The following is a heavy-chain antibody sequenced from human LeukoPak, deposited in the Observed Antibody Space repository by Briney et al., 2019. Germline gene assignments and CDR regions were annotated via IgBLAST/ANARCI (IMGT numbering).Heavy chain of an antibody. CDR1: GFTVSSNY. V-gene: IGHV3-53*05. Sequence: GGSLRLSCAASGFTVSSNYMSWVRQAPGKGLEWVSVIYSGGSTYYADSVKGRFTISRDNSKNTLYLQMNSLRAEDTAVYYCARGVLVSSGYYYDYWGQGTLVTVSS. J-gene: IGHJ4*02. CDR2: IYSGGST. CDR3: ARGVLVSSGYYYDY. D-gene: IGHD3-22*01.